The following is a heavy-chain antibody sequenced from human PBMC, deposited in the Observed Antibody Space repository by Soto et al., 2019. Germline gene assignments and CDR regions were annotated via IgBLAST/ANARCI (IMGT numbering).Heavy chain of an antibody. J-gene: IGHJ6*02. V-gene: IGHV3-30-3*01. CDR3: ARLPGALVAVLYIYPLDGREPMSDLAV. CDR1: GFTFSYYP. D-gene: IGHD6-19*01. CDR2: ISFDGSNK. Sequence: GGSLRLSCAASGFTFSYYPMHWVRQAPGKGLEWVAVISFDGSNKYYADSVKGRFTISKDNSKNTLYLQMNSLRGEDTAVYYCARLPGALVAVLYIYPLDGREPMSDLAVWGQGTTVTVSS.